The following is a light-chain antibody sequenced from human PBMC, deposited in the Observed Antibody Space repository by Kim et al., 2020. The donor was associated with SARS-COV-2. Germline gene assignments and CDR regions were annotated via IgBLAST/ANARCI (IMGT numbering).Light chain of an antibody. V-gene: IGKV3-15*01. CDR2: DAS. CDR1: QSVNSN. Sequence: EIVMTQSPATLSVSPGERATLSCRASQSVNSNLAWYQQKPGQAPRLLIYDASTRATGIPARFSGSGSGTEFTLTISSLQSEDFAVYYCQQYNNCPPWTFGQGTKVDIQ. J-gene: IGKJ1*01. CDR3: QQYNNCPPWT.